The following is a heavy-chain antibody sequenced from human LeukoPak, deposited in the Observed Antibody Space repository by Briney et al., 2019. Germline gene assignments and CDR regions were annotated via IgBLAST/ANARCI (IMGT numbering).Heavy chain of an antibody. Sequence: GGSLRLSCAASGFTFSSYVMSWVRQAPGKGLEWVSAISGSGGSTYYADSVKGRFTISRDNSKNTLYLQMNSLRAEDTAVYYCAKETGDYGDYVLENWYFDLWGRGTLVTVSS. J-gene: IGHJ2*01. CDR1: GFTFSSYV. V-gene: IGHV3-23*01. CDR3: AKETGDYGDYVLENWYFDL. D-gene: IGHD4-17*01. CDR2: ISGSGGST.